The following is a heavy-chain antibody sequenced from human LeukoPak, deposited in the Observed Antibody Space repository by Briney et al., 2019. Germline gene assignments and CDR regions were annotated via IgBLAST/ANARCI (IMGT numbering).Heavy chain of an antibody. V-gene: IGHV3-48*02. CDR3: SRVPFAV. D-gene: IGHD3-10*01. CDR2: ISSSSDSI. Sequence: GGSLRISCAASGFTFSAYSMTWVRQAPGKGLEWVSYISSSSDSIYYADSVKGRFTISRDNAKNSLYLQMNSLREEDTAVYYCSRVPFAVRGQGTLVTVSS. CDR1: GFTFSAYS. J-gene: IGHJ1*01.